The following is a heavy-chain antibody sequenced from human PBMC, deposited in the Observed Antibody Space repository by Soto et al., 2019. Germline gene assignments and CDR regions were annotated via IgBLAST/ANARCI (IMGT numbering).Heavy chain of an antibody. CDR3: ARYIRGPTVYYFDF. Sequence: GGSLRLSCAASGFTFSSYAMTWVRQAPGKGLEWVSIVSYNGGDTYYADSVKGRFTISRDNSKDTVDLQMNGLRAEDTAVYYCARYIRGPTVYYFDFRGPGVLVTVSS. CDR1: GFTFSSYA. CDR2: VSYNGGDT. J-gene: IGHJ4*02. D-gene: IGHD1-1*01. V-gene: IGHV3-23*01.